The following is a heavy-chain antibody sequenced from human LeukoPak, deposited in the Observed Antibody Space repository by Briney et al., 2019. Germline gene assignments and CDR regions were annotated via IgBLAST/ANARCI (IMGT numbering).Heavy chain of an antibody. CDR3: ANLGAHCSGGSCYSGDDY. CDR2: INQGGSVK. D-gene: IGHD2-15*01. CDR1: GFTFRSYW. V-gene: IGHV3-7*03. Sequence: PGGSLRLSCAASGFTFRSYWMSWVRQAPGKGLEWVANINQGGSVKYYADSVKGRFTISRDDAKNSLYVQMNSLRAEDTAVYYCANLGAHCSGGSCYSGDDYWGQGTLVTVSS. J-gene: IGHJ4*02.